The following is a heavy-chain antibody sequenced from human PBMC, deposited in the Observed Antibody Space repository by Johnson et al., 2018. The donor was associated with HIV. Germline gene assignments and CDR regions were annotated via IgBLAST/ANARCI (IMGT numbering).Heavy chain of an antibody. V-gene: IGHV3-30-3*01. CDR1: GFTFSSYA. CDR3: ARDAVARAFDI. D-gene: IGHD6-19*01. Sequence: VQLVESGGGVVRPGGSLRLSCAASGFTFSSYAMHWVRQAPGKGLEWVAVISYDGSNKYYADSVKGRFTITRDNAKNSLYLQLNSLRAEDTAVYYCARDAVARAFDIWGQGTIVTVSS. CDR2: ISYDGSNK. J-gene: IGHJ3*02.